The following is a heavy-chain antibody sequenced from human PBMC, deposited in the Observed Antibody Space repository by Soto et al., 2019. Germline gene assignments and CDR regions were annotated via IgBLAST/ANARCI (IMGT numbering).Heavy chain of an antibody. CDR2: ISSTSFTI. D-gene: IGHD4-17*01. CDR3: AKDQRYGDRYNYYEMDV. J-gene: IGHJ6*04. V-gene: IGHV3-48*01. CDR1: GFTFSSHS. Sequence: EVQVVESGGGLVQAGGSLRLSCEASGFTFSSHSMNWVRQAPGKGLEWLSYISSTSFTIHYADSVKGRFTISRDNAKNSLYLQMNSLRGEDTAVYFCAKDQRYGDRYNYYEMDVWGKGTTVTVSS.